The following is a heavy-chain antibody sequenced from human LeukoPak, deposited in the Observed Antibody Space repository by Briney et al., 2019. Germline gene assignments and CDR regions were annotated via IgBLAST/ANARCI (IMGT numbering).Heavy chain of an antibody. CDR2: IYYSGST. Sequence: SQTLSLTCTVSGGSISSGSYYWSWIRQPPGKGLEWIGYIYYSGSTYYNPSLKSRVTISVDTSKNQFSLKLSSVTAADTAVYYCARGFGPLYYFDYWGQGTLVTVSS. V-gene: IGHV4-30-4*08. CDR1: GGSISSGSYY. D-gene: IGHD3/OR15-3a*01. CDR3: ARGFGPLYYFDY. J-gene: IGHJ4*02.